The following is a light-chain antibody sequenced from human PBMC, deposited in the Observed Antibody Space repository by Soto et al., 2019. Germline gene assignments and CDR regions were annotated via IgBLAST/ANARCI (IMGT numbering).Light chain of an antibody. CDR1: QSLSSN. J-gene: IGKJ1*01. V-gene: IGKV3-15*01. CDR2: GAS. CDR3: QQYHHWRT. Sequence: EIVMTQSPATLSVSPGERATLSCRASQSLSSNLAWYQQKPGQAPGLLIYGASTRATGIPARFSGSGSGTEFTLTISSLQSEDSAVYYCQQYHHWRTFGQGTKVEIK.